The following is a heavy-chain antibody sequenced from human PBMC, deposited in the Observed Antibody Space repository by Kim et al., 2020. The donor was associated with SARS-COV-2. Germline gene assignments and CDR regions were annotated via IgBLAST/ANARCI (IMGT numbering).Heavy chain of an antibody. Sequence: GGSLRLSCEVSGFTLSSYWMSWVRQAPGKGLEWLANIKEDGSEQNYVDSVKGRFTISRDNTKNSVYLQMNRLRADDTAVYYCARVRMLEKSCYRDIDKWGQGTLVTVSS. CDR1: GFTLSSYW. V-gene: IGHV3-7*01. CDR2: IKEDGSEQ. D-gene: IGHD3-10*01. J-gene: IGHJ4*02. CDR3: ARVRMLEKSCYRDIDK.